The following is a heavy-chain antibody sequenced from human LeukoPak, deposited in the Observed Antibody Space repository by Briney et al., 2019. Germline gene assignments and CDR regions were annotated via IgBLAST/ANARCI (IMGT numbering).Heavy chain of an antibody. J-gene: IGHJ3*02. CDR3: ARDSYYFDAFDI. Sequence: PGGSLRLSCAASGFTFSSYAMSWVRQAPGKGLEWVSAISGSGGSTYYADSVKGRFTISRDNSKNTLYLQMNSLRAEDTAVYYCARDSYYFDAFDIWGQGTMVTVSS. CDR2: ISGSGGST. V-gene: IGHV3-23*01. D-gene: IGHD3-10*01. CDR1: GFTFSSYA.